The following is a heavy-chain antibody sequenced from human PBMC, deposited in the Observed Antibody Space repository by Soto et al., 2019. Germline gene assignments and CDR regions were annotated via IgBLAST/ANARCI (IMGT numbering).Heavy chain of an antibody. V-gene: IGHV3-21*01. CDR1: GFSFSTFT. J-gene: IGHJ6*02. CDR3: ARETGSYNWTDGLMDV. Sequence: EVQLVASGGGLVKPGGSLRLSCAASGFSFSTFTMNWVRQAPGKGLEWVSSIDTSSRYMYYADSVTGRFTISRDNAKKSVYRQMNSLRAEDTAVYYCARETGSYNWTDGLMDVWGQGTTVTVSS. CDR2: IDTSSRYM. D-gene: IGHD1-20*01.